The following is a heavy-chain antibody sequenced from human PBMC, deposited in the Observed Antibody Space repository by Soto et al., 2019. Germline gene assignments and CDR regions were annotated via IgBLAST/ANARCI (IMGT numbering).Heavy chain of an antibody. Sequence: SLILSCAVSGFTFSRNVMHWVRQAPGKGLEWVAFISYDGSNKYYADSVKGRFTISRDNSKNTLYLQMNSLRPEDTSVYYCASGYCSTTSCFYGMDVWGQGTTVTVSS. CDR3: ASGYCSTTSCFYGMDV. D-gene: IGHD2-2*01. CDR2: ISYDGSNK. J-gene: IGHJ6*02. CDR1: GFTFSRNV. V-gene: IGHV3-30-3*01.